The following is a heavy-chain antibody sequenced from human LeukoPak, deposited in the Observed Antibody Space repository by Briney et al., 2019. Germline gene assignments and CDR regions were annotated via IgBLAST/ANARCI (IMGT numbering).Heavy chain of an antibody. CDR1: GYNFTNYG. V-gene: IGHV1-18*01. D-gene: IGHD1-26*01. CDR2: ISGYNGNT. Sequence: RASVKVSCRTSGYNFTNYGISWVRQAPGQRLEWMGWISGYNGNTEYAQKFQARVTMTTDTSTTTGYLELRSLTSDDTAVYYCARAGRLKSGSNIYWGQGTLVTVSS. CDR3: ARAGRLKSGSNIY. J-gene: IGHJ4*02.